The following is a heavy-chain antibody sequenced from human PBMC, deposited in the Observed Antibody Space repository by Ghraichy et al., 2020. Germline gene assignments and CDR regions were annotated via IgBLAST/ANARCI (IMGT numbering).Heavy chain of an antibody. CDR2: ISGISTYI. CDR3: ARGRDYDLLGRVPPFDP. Sequence: GVLNISCAASGFSLSFYNMNWVRQAPGKGLEWVSSISGISTYIYYADSVKGRFTISRDNAKNSLYLQMNSLRAEDTAFYYCARGRDYDLLGRVPPFDPWGQGTLVTVSS. J-gene: IGHJ5*02. V-gene: IGHV3-21*06. CDR1: GFSLSFYN. D-gene: IGHD4-17*01.